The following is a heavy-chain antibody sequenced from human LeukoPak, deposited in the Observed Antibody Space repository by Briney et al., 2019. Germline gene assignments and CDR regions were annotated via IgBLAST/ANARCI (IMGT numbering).Heavy chain of an antibody. CDR2: ISSSGSTI. Sequence: GGSLRLSCAASGFTFSSYAMSWIRQAPGKGLEWVSYISSSGSTIYYADSVKGRFTISRDNAKNSLYLQMNSLRAEDTAVYYCASSSTTVTTAFDYWGQGTLVTVSS. CDR1: GFTFSSYA. D-gene: IGHD4-11*01. J-gene: IGHJ4*02. CDR3: ASSSTTVTTAFDY. V-gene: IGHV3-11*01.